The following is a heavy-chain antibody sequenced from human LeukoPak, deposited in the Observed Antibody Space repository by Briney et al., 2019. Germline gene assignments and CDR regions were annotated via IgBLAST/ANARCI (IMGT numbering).Heavy chain of an antibody. CDR1: GYTFSGHY. D-gene: IGHD1-26*01. Sequence: ASVKVSCKASGYTFSGHYILWVRQAPGQGLEWMGRINPNSGDTNYAQKFQGRVTMTRDASISTTYMELSRLRSDDTAVYYCARGGIVGATTFEDWGQGTLVTVSS. CDR3: ARGGIVGATTFED. CDR2: INPNSGDT. V-gene: IGHV1-2*06. J-gene: IGHJ4*02.